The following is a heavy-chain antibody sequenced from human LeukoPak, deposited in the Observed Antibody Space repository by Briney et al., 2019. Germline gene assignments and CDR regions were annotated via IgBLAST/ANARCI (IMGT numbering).Heavy chain of an antibody. D-gene: IGHD6-19*01. CDR1: GFTFSSYS. Sequence: GGSLRLSCAASGFTFSSYSMNWVRQTPGKGLEWVSSISSSSSYIYYADSVKGRLTISRDNAKNSLYLQMNSLRAEDTAVYYCARDAGSGTYYFDYWGQGTLVTVSS. J-gene: IGHJ4*02. V-gene: IGHV3-21*01. CDR3: ARDAGSGTYYFDY. CDR2: ISSSSSYI.